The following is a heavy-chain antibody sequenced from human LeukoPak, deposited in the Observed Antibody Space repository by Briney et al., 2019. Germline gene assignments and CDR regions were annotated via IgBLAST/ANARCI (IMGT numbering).Heavy chain of an antibody. CDR2: IYHSGST. D-gene: IGHD2-2*01. CDR1: GGSISSSNW. Sequence: MSSETLSLTCAVSGGSISSSNWWSWVRQPPGKGLEWIGEIYHSGSTNYNPSLKSRVTISVDKSKNQFSLKLSSVTAADTAVYYCARGAGYCSSTSCLENNWFDPWGQGTLVTVSS. J-gene: IGHJ5*02. CDR3: ARGAGYCSSTSCLENNWFDP. V-gene: IGHV4-4*02.